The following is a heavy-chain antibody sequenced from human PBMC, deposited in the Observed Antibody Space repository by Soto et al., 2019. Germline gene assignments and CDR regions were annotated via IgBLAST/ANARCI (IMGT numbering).Heavy chain of an antibody. V-gene: IGHV3-30*03. CDR3: ARDESPYYFSSFTPDY. J-gene: IGHJ4*02. Sequence: PGGSLRLSCAAPGFTFSSYGMHWVRQAPGKGLEWVAVISYDGSNKYYADSVKGRFTISRDNSKNTLYLQMNSLRAEDTAVYYCARDESPYYFSSFTPDYWGQGTLVTVSS. CDR1: GFTFSSYG. CDR2: ISYDGSNK. D-gene: IGHD3-10*01.